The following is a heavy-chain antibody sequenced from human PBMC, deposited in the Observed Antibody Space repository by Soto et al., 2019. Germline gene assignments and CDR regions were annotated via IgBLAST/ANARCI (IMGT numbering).Heavy chain of an antibody. CDR2: ISGSGGST. CDR1: GFTFSSYA. Sequence: EVQLLESGGGLVQPGGSLRLSCAASGFTFSSYAMSWVRQAPGKGLEWVSAISGSGGSTYYADSVKGRFTISRDNSKNTLYLQMKSLRAEDTAVYYCAKDRMGVRKNNWFDPWGQGTLVTVSS. J-gene: IGHJ5*02. V-gene: IGHV3-23*01. D-gene: IGHD3-10*01. CDR3: AKDRMGVRKNNWFDP.